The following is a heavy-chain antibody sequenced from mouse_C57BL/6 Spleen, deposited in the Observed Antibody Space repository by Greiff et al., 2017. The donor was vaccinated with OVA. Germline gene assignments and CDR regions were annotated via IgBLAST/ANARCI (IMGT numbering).Heavy chain of an antibody. CDR1: GYTFTSYW. J-gene: IGHJ3*01. D-gene: IGHD2-3*01. CDR2: IYPSDSET. Sequence: QVQLQQPGAELVRPGSSVKLSCKASGYTFTSYWMDWVKQRPGQGLEWIGNIYPSDSETHYNQKFKDKATLTVDKSSSTAYMQLSSLTSEDSAVYYCARRGGYSSWFAYWGQGTLVTVSA. V-gene: IGHV1-61*01. CDR3: ARRGGYSSWFAY.